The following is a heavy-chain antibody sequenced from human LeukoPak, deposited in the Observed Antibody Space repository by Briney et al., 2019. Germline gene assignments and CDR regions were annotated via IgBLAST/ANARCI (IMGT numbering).Heavy chain of an antibody. Sequence: PSETLSLTCTVSGGSISSYYWSWIRQPPGKGLEWIGYIYYSGSTNYNPSLKSRVTISVDTSKNQFSLKLSSVTAADTAVYYCAAIPQPWLVWWYSDYWGQGTLVTVSS. J-gene: IGHJ4*02. V-gene: IGHV4-59*08. CDR3: AAIPQPWLVWWYSDY. D-gene: IGHD6-19*01. CDR1: GGSISSYY. CDR2: IYYSGST.